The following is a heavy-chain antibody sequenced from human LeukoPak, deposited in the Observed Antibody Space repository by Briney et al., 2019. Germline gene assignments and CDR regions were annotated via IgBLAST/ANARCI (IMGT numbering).Heavy chain of an antibody. CDR2: IIPIFGTT. CDR1: GGTFSSYA. CDR3: ARGRENYGDYVDAFDI. V-gene: IGHV1-69*01. J-gene: IGHJ3*02. D-gene: IGHD4-17*01. Sequence: GSSVKVSCKASGGTFSSYAISRVRQAPGQGLEWMGGIIPIFGTTNYAQKFQGRVTITADESTSTAYMELSSLRSEDTAVYYCARGRENYGDYVDAFDIWGQGTMVTVSS.